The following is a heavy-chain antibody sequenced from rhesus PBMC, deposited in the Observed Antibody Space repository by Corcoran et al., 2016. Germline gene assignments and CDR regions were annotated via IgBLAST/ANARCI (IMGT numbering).Heavy chain of an antibody. CDR2: IDGNTAAT. J-gene: IGHJ5-2*02. CDR3: TLGSGYQGAWDV. D-gene: IGHD2-21*01. Sequence: QLQLQESGPGLVKPSETLSLTCAVSGGSIRGYYWSWIRQPPGQVLEWIGNIDGNTAATNDNPSLKSRVTISKDTSKNQFSLKRSSVTAADTAVYYCTLGSGYQGAWDVWGRGVLVTVSS. V-gene: IGHV4-81*01. CDR1: GGSIRGYY.